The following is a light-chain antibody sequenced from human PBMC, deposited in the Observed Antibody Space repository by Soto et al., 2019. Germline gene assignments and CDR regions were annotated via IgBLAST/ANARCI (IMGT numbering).Light chain of an antibody. J-gene: IGKJ2*01. V-gene: IGKV1-39*01. CDR3: QHSYSTPYT. CDR2: TAS. Sequence: DIQMTQSPSSLSASVGDRVTITCRASQTLNVFLNWYQQKPGKAPKLLIFTASSLHGGVPSRFRGSGSGTDVTLTISSLQAEDFATYYCQHSYSTPYTFGQGTKLEIK. CDR1: QTLNVF.